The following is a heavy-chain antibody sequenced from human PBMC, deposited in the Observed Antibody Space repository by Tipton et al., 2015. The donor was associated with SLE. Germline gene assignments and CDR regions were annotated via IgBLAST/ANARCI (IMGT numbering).Heavy chain of an antibody. CDR2: MHISGTA. CDR3: AREDVGVMVEASFDI. V-gene: IGHV4-4*07. J-gene: IGHJ3*02. D-gene: IGHD2-15*01. Sequence: TLSLTCNLSSGSISDYYWSWIRQPAGKGLEWIGRMHISGTANYNPSLKSRVTISVDTSKNQFTLKLSSVTAADTAVYYCAREDVGVMVEASFDIWGQGTVVTVSS. CDR1: SGSISDYY.